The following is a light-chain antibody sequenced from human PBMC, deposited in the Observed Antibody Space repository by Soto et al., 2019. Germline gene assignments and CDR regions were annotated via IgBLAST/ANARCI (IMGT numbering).Light chain of an antibody. CDR1: SSDVGGYNY. CDR2: DVS. V-gene: IGLV2-14*03. J-gene: IGLJ2*01. Sequence: QSVLTQPASVSGSPGQSITISCTGTSSDVGGYNYVSWYQHHPGKAPKLMIYDVSNRPSGVSNRFSGSKSGNTASLTISGLQAEDEADYYCSSYTNSNTPDVVFGGGTRLTVL. CDR3: SSYTNSNTPDVV.